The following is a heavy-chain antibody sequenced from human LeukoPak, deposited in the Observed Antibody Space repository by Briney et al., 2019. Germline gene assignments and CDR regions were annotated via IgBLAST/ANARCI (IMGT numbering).Heavy chain of an antibody. CDR3: ATWSSGWQFDF. V-gene: IGHV3-7*05. J-gene: IGHJ4*02. CDR1: GFTFSKSW. Sequence: EGSLRLSCAASGFTFSKSWMTWVRQAPGRGLQWVAHIKEDGGDKYYVDSVEGRFTISRDNDKTSVYLQMNSLRAEDTAVYYCATWSSGWQFDFWGQGTLVSVSS. D-gene: IGHD6-19*01. CDR2: IKEDGGDK.